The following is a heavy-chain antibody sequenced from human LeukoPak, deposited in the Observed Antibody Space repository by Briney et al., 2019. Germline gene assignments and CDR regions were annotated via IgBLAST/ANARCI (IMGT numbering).Heavy chain of an antibody. CDR2: INHSGST. J-gene: IGHJ4*02. Sequence: GSLRLSCVASGFTFVSHWMTWVRQPPGKGLEWIGEINHSGSTNYNPSLKSRVTISVDTSKNQFSLKLSSVTAADTAVYYCARRPYLGIVVVPAAMDYWGQGTLVTVSS. V-gene: IGHV4-34*01. CDR3: ARRPYLGIVVVPAAMDY. D-gene: IGHD2-2*01. CDR1: GFTFVSHW.